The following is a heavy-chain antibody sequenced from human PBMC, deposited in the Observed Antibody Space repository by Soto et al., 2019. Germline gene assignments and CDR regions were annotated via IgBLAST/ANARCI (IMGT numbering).Heavy chain of an antibody. CDR2: LYSSDGT. CDR1: GFSFSGKNY. V-gene: IGHV3-53*01. D-gene: IGHD1-1*01. CDR3: ANWLQREHPFDI. J-gene: IGHJ3*02. Sequence: GGSLRLSCAASGFSFSGKNYLTWVRQAPGKGLEWVSALYSSDGTYYADSVKGRFSVSRDNSKNTFYLQLHSLRPEDTALYFCANWLQREHPFDIWGLGAMVTVSS.